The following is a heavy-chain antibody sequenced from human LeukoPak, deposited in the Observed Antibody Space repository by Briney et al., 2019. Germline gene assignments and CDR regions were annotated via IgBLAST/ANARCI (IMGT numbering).Heavy chain of an antibody. Sequence: ASVKVSCKVSGYTLTELSMHWVRQAPGKGLEWMGGFDPEDGETIYAQKLQGRVTMTEDTSTDTAYMELSSLRSEDTAVYYCATVHGGDYYDSSGYRTNWFDPWGQGTLVTVSS. V-gene: IGHV1-24*01. D-gene: IGHD3-22*01. CDR2: FDPEDGET. CDR1: GYTLTELS. J-gene: IGHJ5*02. CDR3: ATVHGGDYYDSSGYRTNWFDP.